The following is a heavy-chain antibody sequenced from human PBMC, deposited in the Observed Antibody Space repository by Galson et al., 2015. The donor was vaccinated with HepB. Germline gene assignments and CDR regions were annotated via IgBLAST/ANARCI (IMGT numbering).Heavy chain of an antibody. Sequence: SLRLSCAASGFTFSSYAMSWVRQAPGKGLEWVSAISGSGGSTYYADSVKGRFTISRDNSKNTLYLQKNSLRAEDTAVYYCAKTIFGVDYYFDYWGQGTLVTVSS. CDR2: ISGSGGST. D-gene: IGHD3-3*01. CDR3: AKTIFGVDYYFDY. V-gene: IGHV3-23*01. CDR1: GFTFSSYA. J-gene: IGHJ4*02.